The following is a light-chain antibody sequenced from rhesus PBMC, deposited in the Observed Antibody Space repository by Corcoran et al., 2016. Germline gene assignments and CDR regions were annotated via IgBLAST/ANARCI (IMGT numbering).Light chain of an antibody. CDR2: TAS. CDR1: QDINKE. CDR3: LQDYTAPWT. J-gene: IGKJ1*01. V-gene: IGKV1-94*01. Sequence: DIQMTQSPSSLSASVGDRVTVTCRASQDINKELSWYQQKPGKVTTLLIYTASSLQTGVSSRFSGSGSGTDYTLTINSLQLEDVATYSCLQDYTAPWTFGQGAKVELK.